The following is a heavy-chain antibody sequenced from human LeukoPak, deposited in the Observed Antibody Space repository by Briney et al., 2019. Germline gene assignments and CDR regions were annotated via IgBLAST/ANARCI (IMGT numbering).Heavy chain of an antibody. J-gene: IGHJ5*02. D-gene: IGHD3-22*01. V-gene: IGHV4-30-4*01. Sequence: SETLSLTCTVSGGSISSGDYYWSWIRQPPGKGLEWIAYMYYSGSTYYNPSLKSRVTMSADTSKNHLSLKLSSVTAADTAVYYCARPYYYDSRIDPWGQGILVTVSS. CDR1: GGSISSGDYY. CDR2: MYYSGST. CDR3: ARPYYYDSRIDP.